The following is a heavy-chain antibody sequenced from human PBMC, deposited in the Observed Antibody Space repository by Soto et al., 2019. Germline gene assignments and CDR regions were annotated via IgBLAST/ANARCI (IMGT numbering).Heavy chain of an antibody. CDR1: GDSIIGSGFY. CDR3: ARDHRSLGDYYGIDV. Sequence: PSETLSLTCSVSGDSIIGSGFYWSRIRQHPGKALEWIGYIHYTGSTSYNPSLKSRLAISLDASKNQFSLSLSSVTSADTAVYYCARDHRSLGDYYGIDVWGQGTTVTVSS. D-gene: IGHD3-10*01. CDR2: IHYTGST. V-gene: IGHV4-31*03. J-gene: IGHJ6*02.